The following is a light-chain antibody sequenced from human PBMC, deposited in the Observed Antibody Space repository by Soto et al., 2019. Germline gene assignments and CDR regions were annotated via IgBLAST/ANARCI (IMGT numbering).Light chain of an antibody. V-gene: IGKV3-20*01. CDR2: GAS. CDR1: QSVSSVS. CDR3: QQYGGSPLVT. Sequence: EIVLTQSPGTLSLSPGERATLSCRASQSVSSVSLAWYQQKPGQAPRLLVYGASTRATGIPDRFSGSGSGTSLTLTISRLEPEDFAVYYCQQYGGSPLVTFGQGTKLEIK. J-gene: IGKJ2*01.